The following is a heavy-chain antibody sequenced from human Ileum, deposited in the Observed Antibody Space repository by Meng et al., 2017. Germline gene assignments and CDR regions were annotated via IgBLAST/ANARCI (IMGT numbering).Heavy chain of an antibody. D-gene: IGHD3-10*01. CDR2: TNLNSGGT. CDR1: GYTFTGYY. CDR3: ARDLRGSGSSFTDY. Sequence: ASVKVSCKASGYTFTGYYIHWVRQAPGQGLEWMGRTNLNSGGTNYAQKFQGRVTMTRDSSISTAYMELSSLRSDDTAVYYCARDLRGSGSSFTDYWGQGTLVTVSS. V-gene: IGHV1-2*06. J-gene: IGHJ4*02.